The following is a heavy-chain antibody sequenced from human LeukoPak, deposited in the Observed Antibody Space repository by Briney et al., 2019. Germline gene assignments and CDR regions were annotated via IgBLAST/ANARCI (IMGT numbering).Heavy chain of an antibody. CDR1: GYSFSSDW. V-gene: IGHV5-51*01. D-gene: IGHD2-15*01. J-gene: IGHJ6*02. CDR3: TRGCSGGSCSRDAMDV. CDR2: IFPIDSET. Sequence: GESLKISCKASGYSFSSDWIAWVRQMPGKGLEWMGIIFPIDSETTYSPSFLGQVTISADKSISTAYLQWSSLKASDTATYYCTRGCSGGSCSRDAMDVWGQGTMVTVSS.